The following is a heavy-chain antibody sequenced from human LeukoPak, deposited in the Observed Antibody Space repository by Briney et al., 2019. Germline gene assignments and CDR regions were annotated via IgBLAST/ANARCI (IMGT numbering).Heavy chain of an antibody. CDR2: INHSGST. CDR1: GGSFSGYY. J-gene: IGHJ4*02. D-gene: IGHD6-6*01. V-gene: IGHV4-34*01. Sequence: KPSETLSLTCAVYGGSFSGYYWSWIRQPPGKGLEWIGEINHSGSTNYNPSLKSRVTISVDTSKNQFSLKLSSVTAADTAVYYCARVSSSQSCHDYWGQGNLVTVSS. CDR3: ARVSSSQSCHDY.